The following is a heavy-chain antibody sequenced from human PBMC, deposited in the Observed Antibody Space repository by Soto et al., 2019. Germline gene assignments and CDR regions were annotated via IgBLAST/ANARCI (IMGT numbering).Heavy chain of an antibody. J-gene: IGHJ4*02. D-gene: IGHD2-21*01. Sequence: QVQLVQSGAEAKKPGASVKVSCKASGYTFTSDGISWVRQAPGQGLEWMGWISVDNGNTNYAQKFQGRVIMTTDTATTAAFTEPRSLRSDDTAVYYCAGLLAGSQCYFAYWGQGTVVTVS. CDR3: AGLLAGSQCYFAY. CDR1: GYTFTSDG. V-gene: IGHV1-18*01. CDR2: ISVDNGNT.